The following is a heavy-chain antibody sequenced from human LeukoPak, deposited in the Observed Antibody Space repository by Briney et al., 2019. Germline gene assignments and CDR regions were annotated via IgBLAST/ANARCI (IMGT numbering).Heavy chain of an antibody. CDR1: GGSMSSYY. V-gene: IGHV4-59*01. CDR3: ARVESYPLRNAFDI. D-gene: IGHD1-14*01. Sequence: SETLSLTCTVSGGSMSSYYWSWIRQPPGKGLEWIGYIYYSGSTNHNPSLKSRVTISVDTSKNQFSLKLSSVTAADTAVYYCARVESYPLRNAFDIWGQGTMVTVSS. J-gene: IGHJ3*02. CDR2: IYYSGST.